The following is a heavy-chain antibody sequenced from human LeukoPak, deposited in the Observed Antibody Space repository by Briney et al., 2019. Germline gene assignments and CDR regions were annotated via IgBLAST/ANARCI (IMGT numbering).Heavy chain of an antibody. CDR3: AQRTGDRSGRGWAFDI. J-gene: IGHJ3*02. D-gene: IGHD3-10*01. CDR2: IYYSGST. V-gene: IGHV4-39*01. Sequence: SETLSLTCTASGGSISSSSYYWGWIRQPPGKGLEWIGSIYYSGSTYYNPSLKSRVTISVDTSKNQFSLKLSSVTAADTAVYYCAQRTGDRSGRGWAFDIWGQGTMVTVSS. CDR1: GGSISSSSYY.